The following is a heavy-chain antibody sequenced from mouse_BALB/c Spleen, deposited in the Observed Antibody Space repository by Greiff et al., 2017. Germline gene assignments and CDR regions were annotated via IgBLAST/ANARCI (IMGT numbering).Heavy chain of an antibody. J-gene: IGHJ2*01. CDR1: GYTFTSYN. D-gene: IGHD1-1*01. CDR2: IYPGNGGT. Sequence: LQQSGAELVRSGASVKMSCKASGYTFTSYNMHWVKQTPGQGLEWIGYIYPGNGGTNYNQKFKGKATLTADTSSSTAYMQISSLTSEDSAVYFCARGIYYYGSSYVHFDYWGQGTTLTVSS. V-gene: IGHV1-12*01. CDR3: ARGIYYYGSSYVHFDY.